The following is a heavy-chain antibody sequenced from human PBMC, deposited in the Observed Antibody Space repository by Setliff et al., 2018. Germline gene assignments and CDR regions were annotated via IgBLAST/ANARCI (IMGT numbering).Heavy chain of an antibody. CDR2: IKQDGSEK. CDR3: ARLPSKRIHYNFWSGSYNWFDP. CDR1: GFTFSSYW. V-gene: IGHV3-7*01. J-gene: IGHJ5*02. Sequence: GGSLRLSCAASGFTFSSYWMSWVRQAPGKGLEWVANIKQDGSEKYYVDSVKGRFTISXXXXXXXXXXXXXXXXXXXXXXXYCARLPSKRIHYNFWSGSYNWFDPWGQGTLVTVSS. D-gene: IGHD3-3*01.